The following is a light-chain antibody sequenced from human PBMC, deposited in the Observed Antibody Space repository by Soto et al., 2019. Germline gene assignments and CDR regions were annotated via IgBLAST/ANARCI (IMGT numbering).Light chain of an antibody. Sequence: DLVLTQSPDSLAVSLCERATISCQSSQSLLDTSYKKTYLAWYQQRPGQPPKLLVYWASTRESGVPDRFSGGGSATDFTLTISRLQAEDVAIYYCQQYFSFPYTFGQGTKVDIK. V-gene: IGKV4-1*01. CDR3: QQYFSFPYT. CDR1: QSLLDTSYKKTY. CDR2: WAS. J-gene: IGKJ2*01.